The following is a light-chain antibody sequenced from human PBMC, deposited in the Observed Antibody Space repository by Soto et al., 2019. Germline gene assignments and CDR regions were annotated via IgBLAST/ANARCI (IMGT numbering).Light chain of an antibody. CDR3: SSYASSTAYV. J-gene: IGLJ1*01. V-gene: IGLV2-14*01. CDR2: EVS. CDR1: SSDVGGYNY. Sequence: QSVLTQPASVSGSPGQSITISCTGTSSDVGGYNYVSWYQLHPGKAPKLMVYEVSYWPSGVSSRFSGSKSANTASLTISGLQAEDEADYYCSSYASSTAYVFGTGTKLTVL.